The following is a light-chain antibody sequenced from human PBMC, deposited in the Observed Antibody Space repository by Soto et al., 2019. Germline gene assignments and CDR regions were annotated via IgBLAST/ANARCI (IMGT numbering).Light chain of an antibody. J-gene: IGKJ3*01. Sequence: PFTQSPSSLSASVGDRVTIACRASQGIINYLAWYHQKPGTAPKLLIYGASTLQSGVPSRFGGSGSGTDLTITVSSLQPEDFETYYCQQLLMYPPTFGPGTKVDIK. CDR3: QQLLMYPPT. CDR1: QGIINY. V-gene: IGKV1-9*01. CDR2: GAS.